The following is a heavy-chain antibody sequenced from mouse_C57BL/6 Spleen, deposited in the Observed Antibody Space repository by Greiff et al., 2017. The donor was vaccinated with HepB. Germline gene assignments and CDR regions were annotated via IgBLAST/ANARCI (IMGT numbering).Heavy chain of an antibody. CDR1: GYSFTGYY. CDR2: INPSTGGT. J-gene: IGHJ3*01. CDR3: ARYYDYVFAY. V-gene: IGHV1-43*01. D-gene: IGHD2-4*01. Sequence: EVQLQQSGPELVKPGASVKISCKASGYSFTGYYMHWVKQSSEKSLEWIGEINPSTGGTSYNQKFKGKATLTVDKSSSTAYVQLKSLTSEDSAVYYCARYYDYVFAYWGQGTLVTVSA.